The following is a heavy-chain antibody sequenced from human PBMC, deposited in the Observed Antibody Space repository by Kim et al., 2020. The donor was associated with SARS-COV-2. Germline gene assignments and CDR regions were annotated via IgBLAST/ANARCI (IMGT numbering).Heavy chain of an antibody. CDR2: TTT. D-gene: IGHD3-10*01. Sequence: TTTKYGDAGKGRFNISRDNTKDSLYRQMNGLRVEDTAVYYCVRENYGAFDIWGQGTMVTVSS. J-gene: IGHJ3*02. V-gene: IGHV3-11*06. CDR3: VRENYGAFDI.